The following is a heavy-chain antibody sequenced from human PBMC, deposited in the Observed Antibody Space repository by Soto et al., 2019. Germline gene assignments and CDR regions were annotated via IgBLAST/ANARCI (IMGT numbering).Heavy chain of an antibody. V-gene: IGHV1-69*01. D-gene: IGHD3-22*01. CDR2: ILPIFGTA. CDR1: GGTFSSYA. Sequence: QVQLVQSGAEVKKPGSSVKVSCKASGGTFSSYAISWVRQAPGQGLEWMGGILPIFGTANYVQKYQGRDTITADESTRTAYMELSSLRSEDTAVYYCARSRAYYYDSSGYGSVFGYWGQGTRVTVSS. CDR3: ARSRAYYYDSSGYGSVFGY. J-gene: IGHJ4*02.